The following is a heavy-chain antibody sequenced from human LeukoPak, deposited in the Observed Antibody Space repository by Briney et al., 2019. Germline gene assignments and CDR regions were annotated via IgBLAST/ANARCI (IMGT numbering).Heavy chain of an antibody. V-gene: IGHV4-38-2*01. CDR2: IYHSGST. Sequence: SETLSLTCAVSGYSISSGYYWGWIRQPPGKGLEWIGSIYHSGSTYYNPSLKSRVTISVDTSKNQFSLKLSSVTSADTAVYYCARLYYGGITYYYYYMDVWGKGTTVTVSS. CDR3: ARLYYGGITYYYYYMDV. CDR1: GYSISSGYY. J-gene: IGHJ6*03. D-gene: IGHD4-23*01.